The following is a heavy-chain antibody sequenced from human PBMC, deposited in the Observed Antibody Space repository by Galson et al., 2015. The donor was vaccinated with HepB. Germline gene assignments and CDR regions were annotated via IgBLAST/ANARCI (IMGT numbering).Heavy chain of an antibody. V-gene: IGHV1-18*01. Sequence: SVKVSCKASGYTFTSYGISWVRQAPGQGLEWMGWISAYNGDTNYAQKFQGRVTMTADTSTSTAYMELRSLRSDDTAVYYCARDRFIVMVPAAINRINYYRYYMDVWGKGTTVTVSS. CDR1: GYTFTSYG. CDR2: ISAYNGDT. D-gene: IGHD2-2*02. CDR3: ARDRFIVMVPAAINRINYYRYYMDV. J-gene: IGHJ6*03.